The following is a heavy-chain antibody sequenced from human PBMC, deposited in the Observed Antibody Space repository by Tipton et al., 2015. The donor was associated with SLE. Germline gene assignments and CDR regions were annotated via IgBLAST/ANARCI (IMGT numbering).Heavy chain of an antibody. V-gene: IGHV4-59*01. D-gene: IGHD7-27*01. CDR1: GGSINAYY. Sequence: TLSLTCSVSGGSINAYYWSWIRQPPGKGLEWIGYIYYSGSTNYNPSLKSRVTISVDTSKNQFSLKLSSVTAADTAVYYCARGLAAGDRIWGQGTLVTVSS. CDR2: IYYSGST. CDR3: ARGLAAGDRI. J-gene: IGHJ4*02.